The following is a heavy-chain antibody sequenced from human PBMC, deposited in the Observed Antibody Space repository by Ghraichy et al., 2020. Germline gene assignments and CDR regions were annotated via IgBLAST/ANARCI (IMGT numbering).Heavy chain of an antibody. Sequence: LSLTCAASGFTFSSYSMNWVRQAPGKGLEWVSYISSSSSTIYYADSVKGRFTISRDNAKNSLYLQMNSLRDEDTAVYYCARGYDFWSGYPTYFDYWGQGTLVTVSS. CDR1: GFTFSSYS. D-gene: IGHD3-3*01. CDR3: ARGYDFWSGYPTYFDY. J-gene: IGHJ4*02. CDR2: ISSSSSTI. V-gene: IGHV3-48*02.